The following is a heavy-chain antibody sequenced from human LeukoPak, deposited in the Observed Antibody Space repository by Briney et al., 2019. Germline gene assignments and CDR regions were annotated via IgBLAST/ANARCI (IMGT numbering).Heavy chain of an antibody. CDR3: ARYSSGWFWYFDL. J-gene: IGHJ2*01. CDR1: GGSISSYY. CDR2: IYSSGST. Sequence: SETLSLTCTVSGGSISSYYWSWVRQPPGKGLEWIGNIYSSGSTNYNPSLKSLATISVATSKNKFSLKLTYVTVAGTGVYYCARYSSGWFWYFDLWGRGNLVTVSS. D-gene: IGHD6-19*01. V-gene: IGHV4-59*01.